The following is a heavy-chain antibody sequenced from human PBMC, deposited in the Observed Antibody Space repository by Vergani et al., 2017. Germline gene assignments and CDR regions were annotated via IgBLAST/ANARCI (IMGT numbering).Heavy chain of an antibody. CDR2: IRTSENGGTS. CDR3: TRGYKYGYD. D-gene: IGHD5-18*01. CDR1: GFPFHDFG. Sequence: EVKLVESGGGLVQPGQSLRLACITSGFPFHDFGINWVRQAPGKGLEWISRIRTSENGGTSHYAASVAGRFSISRDDSKSVAYLQMDGLKTDDTATYYCTRGYKYGYDWGQGTLVTVSS. V-gene: IGHV3-49*04. J-gene: IGHJ4*02.